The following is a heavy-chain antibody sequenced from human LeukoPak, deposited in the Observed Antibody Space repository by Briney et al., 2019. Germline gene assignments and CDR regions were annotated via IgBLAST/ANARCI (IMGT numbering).Heavy chain of an antibody. J-gene: IGHJ3*02. D-gene: IGHD2-2*01. CDR1: GFIFRSYW. CDR2: INSDGSST. Sequence: PGGSLRLSCAASGFIFRSYWMHWVRQAPGKGLVWVSRINSDGSSTSYADSVKGRFTISRDNAKNTLYLQMNSLRAEDTAVYYCAREGRFYCSSTSCYESGAFDIWGQGTMVTVSS. CDR3: AREGRFYCSSTSCYESGAFDI. V-gene: IGHV3-74*01.